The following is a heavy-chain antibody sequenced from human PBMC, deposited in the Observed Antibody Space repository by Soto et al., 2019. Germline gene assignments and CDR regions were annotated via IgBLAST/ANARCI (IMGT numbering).Heavy chain of an antibody. CDR1: GFTFSGYG. D-gene: IGHD3-3*01. CDR2: ISYDGSNK. J-gene: IGHJ4*02. Sequence: PGGSLRLSCAASGFTFSGYGMHWVRQAPGKGLEWVAVISYDGSNKYYADSVKGRFTISRDNSKNTLYLQMNSLRAEDTAVYYCAKGTDSYYDFWSGYFDYWGQGTLVTVSS. V-gene: IGHV3-30*18. CDR3: AKGTDSYYDFWSGYFDY.